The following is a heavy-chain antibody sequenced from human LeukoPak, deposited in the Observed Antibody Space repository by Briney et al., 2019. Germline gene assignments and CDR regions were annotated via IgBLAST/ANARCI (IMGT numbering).Heavy chain of an antibody. D-gene: IGHD2-21*02. CDR3: AKEVDCPSDCLFFHS. Sequence: GGSPRLSCAASGFTFDRFTIHWVRQTPGKGLEWVSLNRRGHTFYADSVKGRFTISRDNSRNSVFLQMNSLRPEDTALYHCAKEVDCPSDCLFFHSWGQGTLVTVSS. CDR2: NRRGHT. J-gene: IGHJ4*02. V-gene: IGHV3-43*01. CDR1: GFTFDRFT.